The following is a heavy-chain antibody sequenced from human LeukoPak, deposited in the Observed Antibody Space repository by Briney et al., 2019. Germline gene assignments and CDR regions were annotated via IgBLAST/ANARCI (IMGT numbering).Heavy chain of an antibody. CDR3: ARGFTIAPCLDY. CDR1: GGSISSSSYY. V-gene: IGHV4-39*07. Sequence: SETLSLTCTVSGGSISSSSYYWGWIRQPPGKGLEWIGSIYYSGSTYYNPSLKSRVTISVDTSKNQFSLKLSSVTAADTAVYYCARGFTIAPCLDYWGQGTLVTVSS. D-gene: IGHD3-9*01. CDR2: IYYSGST. J-gene: IGHJ4*02.